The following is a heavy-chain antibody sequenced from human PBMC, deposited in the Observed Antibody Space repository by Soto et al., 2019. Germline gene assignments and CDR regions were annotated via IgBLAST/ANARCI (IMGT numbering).Heavy chain of an antibody. D-gene: IGHD1-1*01. CDR1: GYTFSNFW. CDR2: IYVADSDS. J-gene: IGHJ4*02. Sequence: PGESLKISCEGSGYTFSNFWIGWVRQRPGKGLESMGIIYVADSDSRYSPSFQGHVTISVHKSISPAYLQWSSSKASDTAIYYCARTDNPSFHFEYWGQGTLVTVSS. V-gene: IGHV5-51*01. CDR3: ARTDNPSFHFEY.